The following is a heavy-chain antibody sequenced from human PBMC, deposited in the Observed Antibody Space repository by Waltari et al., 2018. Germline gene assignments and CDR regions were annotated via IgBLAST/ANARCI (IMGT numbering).Heavy chain of an antibody. CDR3: AKVVLPAVKHGSSDL. Sequence: QVQLQESGPGLVQPSETLSLTCTVSGGSISSHSWSWIRPPPGKGLEWIGSNNYSGGTNDNPSHKGRLTISLDTSKNRSPRKLGLWTAADTAWYYFAKVVLPAVKHGSSDLGGRGTLVTGSS. V-gene: IGHV4-59*11. CDR2: NNYSGGT. J-gene: IGHJ2*01. D-gene: IGHD2-2*01. CDR1: GGSISSHS.